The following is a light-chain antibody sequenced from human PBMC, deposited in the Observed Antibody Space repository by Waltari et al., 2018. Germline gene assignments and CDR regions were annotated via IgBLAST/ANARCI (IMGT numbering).Light chain of an antibody. CDR3: QKYNSAPQT. Sequence: DIQMTQSPSSLSASIGARVTITCRASQGFSTSLAWYQQKPGKVPKLLIYATSTLQPGVPSRFSGSGSGTDFTLTISSLQPEDVATYYCQKYNSAPQTFGQGTKVEIK. V-gene: IGKV1-27*01. J-gene: IGKJ1*01. CDR2: ATS. CDR1: QGFSTS.